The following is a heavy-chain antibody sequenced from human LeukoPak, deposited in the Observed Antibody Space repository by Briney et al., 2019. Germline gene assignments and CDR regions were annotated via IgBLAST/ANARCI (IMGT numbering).Heavy chain of an antibody. CDR1: GYTFTSYY. D-gene: IGHD2-2*01. V-gene: IGHV1-46*01. CDR2: INPSGGST. Sequence: GASVKVSCKASGYTFTSYYMHWVRQAPGQGLEWMGMINPSGGSTNYAEKFQGRVTMTRDTSTSTVYMELSSLRSEDTAVYYCARVRYCSSTICPDFDYWGQGTVVTVSS. CDR3: ARVRYCSSTICPDFDY. J-gene: IGHJ4*02.